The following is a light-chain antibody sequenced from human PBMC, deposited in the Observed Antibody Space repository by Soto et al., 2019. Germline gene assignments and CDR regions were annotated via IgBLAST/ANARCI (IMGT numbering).Light chain of an antibody. CDR3: QSYDSTHEVV. V-gene: IGLV1-40*01. CDR1: SSNIGAGYD. J-gene: IGLJ2*01. CDR2: GNS. Sequence: VLTQPPSVSGAPGQRVTISCTGSSSNIGAGYDVHWYQQLPGTAPKLLIYGNSNRPSGVPDRFSGSKSGTSASLAITGLQAEDEADYYCQSYDSTHEVVFGGGTQLTVL.